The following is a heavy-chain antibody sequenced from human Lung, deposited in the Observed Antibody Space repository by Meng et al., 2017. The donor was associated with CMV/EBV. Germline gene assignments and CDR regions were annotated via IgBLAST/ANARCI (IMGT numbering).Heavy chain of an antibody. CDR3: ARDVSPRSSAYFAIYYFYALDV. D-gene: IGHD2-21*01. Sequence: GEXXKISCAASGFTFSSYSMNWVGQAPGKGLEWVSSISSSGTYIYYADSVKGRFTISRDNAQNSLYLQMNSLRAEDTAVYYCARDVSPRSSAYFAIYYFYALDVXGQGXTVTVSS. J-gene: IGHJ6*02. CDR1: GFTFSSYS. CDR2: ISSSGTYI. V-gene: IGHV3-21*01.